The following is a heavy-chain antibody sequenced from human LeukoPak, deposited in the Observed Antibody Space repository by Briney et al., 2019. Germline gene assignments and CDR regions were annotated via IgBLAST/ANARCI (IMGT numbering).Heavy chain of an antibody. CDR2: IRYDGSNK. Sequence: PGGSLRLSCAASGFTFSSYGMHWVRQAPGKGLEWVAFIRYDGSNKYYADSVKGRFTISRDNSKNSLYLQMNSLRDEDTAFYYCARRIAVAGGGTAFDLWGQGTMVTVSS. CDR3: ARRIAVAGGGTAFDL. V-gene: IGHV3-30*02. D-gene: IGHD6-19*01. J-gene: IGHJ3*01. CDR1: GFTFSSYG.